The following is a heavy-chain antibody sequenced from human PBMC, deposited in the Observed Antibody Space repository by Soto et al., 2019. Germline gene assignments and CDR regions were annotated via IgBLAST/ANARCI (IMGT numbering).Heavy chain of an antibody. CDR3: ARHYSSGSRNWFEP. J-gene: IGHJ5*02. CDR1: GGSINGSSYF. Sequence: PAETLSLTCSVSGGSINGSSYFWGWVRQPPGKGLEWIGSIYYSGSTYYNPSLRSRVTISVDTSKNQFSLKLSSVTAADTAVFYCARHYSSGSRNWFEPWGQGTLVTVSS. V-gene: IGHV4-39*01. CDR2: IYYSGST. D-gene: IGHD6-19*01.